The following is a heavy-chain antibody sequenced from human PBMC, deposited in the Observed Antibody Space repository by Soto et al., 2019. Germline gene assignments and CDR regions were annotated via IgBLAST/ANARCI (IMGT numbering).Heavy chain of an antibody. D-gene: IGHD6-25*01. J-gene: IGHJ4*02. CDR3: AHRRNVELGPLRLFDY. Sequence: QITLKESGPTLVKPTQTLTLTCTVSGFSLSTRGVGVGWIRQPPGKALEWLALIYWDDDARYSPSLKSRLAITKDTSKNQLVLTMTNMDPVDTATYYCAHRRNVELGPLRLFDYWGQGTLVTVSS. V-gene: IGHV2-5*02. CDR1: GFSLSTRGVG. CDR2: IYWDDDA.